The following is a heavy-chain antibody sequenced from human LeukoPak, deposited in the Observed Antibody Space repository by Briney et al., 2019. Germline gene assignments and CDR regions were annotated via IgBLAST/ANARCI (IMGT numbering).Heavy chain of an antibody. CDR1: GFTVSSNY. CDR2: IYSGGST. Sequence: GGSLGLSCAASGFTVSSNYMSWVRQAPGKGLEWVSVIYSGGSTYYADSVKGRFTISRDNAKNSLYLQMNSLRAEDTAVYYCARVSRDRAFDIWGQGTMVTVSS. V-gene: IGHV3-53*01. J-gene: IGHJ3*02. CDR3: ARVSRDRAFDI. D-gene: IGHD3-10*01.